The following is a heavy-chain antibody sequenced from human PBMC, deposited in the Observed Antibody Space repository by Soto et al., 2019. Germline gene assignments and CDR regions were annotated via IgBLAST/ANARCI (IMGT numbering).Heavy chain of an antibody. D-gene: IGHD3-10*01. V-gene: IGHV4-30-4*01. Sequence: QVQLQESGPGLVKPSQTLSLTCTVSGGSISSGDYYWSWIRQPPGKGLEWIGYIYYSGSTYYNPSLKSRITISVDTFKNQFSLKLSSVTAADTAVYYCARDSFYGSGHTQFDPWGQGTLVTVSS. J-gene: IGHJ5*02. CDR2: IYYSGST. CDR3: ARDSFYGSGHTQFDP. CDR1: GGSISSGDYY.